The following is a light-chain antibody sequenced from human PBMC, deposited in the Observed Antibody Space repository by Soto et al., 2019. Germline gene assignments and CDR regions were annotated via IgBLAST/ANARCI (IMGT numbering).Light chain of an antibody. V-gene: IGKV3-20*01. CDR1: QSVSGSY. J-gene: IGKJ1*01. CDR2: GAS. Sequence: EIVLTQSRGTLSLSPGERATLSCRASQSVSGSYLAWYQQRPGQAPRLLIYGASSRATGIPDRFSGSGSGTDFTLTITRLEPEDFAVYYCQQYGSSRWTFGRGTKVEIK. CDR3: QQYGSSRWT.